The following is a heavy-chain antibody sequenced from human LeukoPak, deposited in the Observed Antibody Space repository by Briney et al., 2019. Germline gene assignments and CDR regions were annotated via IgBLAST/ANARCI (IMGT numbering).Heavy chain of an antibody. V-gene: IGHV4-39*07. CDR1: GGSISSSNYY. J-gene: IGHJ6*03. CDR3: ARVSSGAYYYYYMDV. Sequence: SETLSLTCSVSGGSISSSNYYWGWIRQPPGKGLEWIGCIYYSGSTYYNPSLKSRVTISVDTSKNQFSLKLSSVTAADTAVYYCARVSSGAYYYYYMDVWGKGTTVTVSS. CDR2: IYYSGST. D-gene: IGHD3-10*01.